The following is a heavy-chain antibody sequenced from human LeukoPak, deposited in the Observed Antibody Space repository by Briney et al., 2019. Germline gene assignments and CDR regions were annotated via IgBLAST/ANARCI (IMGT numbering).Heavy chain of an antibody. V-gene: IGHV1-2*02. D-gene: IGHD2-2*02. CDR3: ARVGRVVPAAIRSWFDP. CDR1: GYTFTGYY. CDR2: INPNSGGT. Sequence: GASVKVSCKASGYTFTGYYMHWVRQAPGQGLEWMGWINPNSGGTNYAQKFQGRVTMTRDTSISTAYMELSRLRSDDTAVYYCARVGRVVPAAIRSWFDPWGQGTLATVSS. J-gene: IGHJ5*02.